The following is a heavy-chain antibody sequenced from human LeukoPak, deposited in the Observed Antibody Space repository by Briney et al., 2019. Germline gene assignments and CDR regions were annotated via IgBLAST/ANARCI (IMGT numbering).Heavy chain of an antibody. CDR2: ISSSSSTI. J-gene: IGHJ4*02. D-gene: IGHD5-12*01. CDR1: GFTFSSYS. CDR3: ARGGEFSGYEI. V-gene: IGHV3-48*04. Sequence: GGSLRLSCAASGFTFSSYSMNWVRQAPGKGLEWVSYISSSSSTIYYADSVKGRFTISRDNAKNSPYLQMNSLRAGDTAVYYCARGGEFSGYEIWGQGTLVTVSS.